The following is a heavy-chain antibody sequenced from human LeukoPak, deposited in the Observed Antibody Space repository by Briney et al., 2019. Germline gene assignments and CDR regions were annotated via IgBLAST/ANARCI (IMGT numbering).Heavy chain of an antibody. J-gene: IGHJ6*02. CDR1: GFIFIDYW. CDR2: INPDGTAT. Sequence: PGGSLRLSCEISGFIFIDYWMHWVRQVPGKGPVWVSRINPDGTATNYADSVKGRFIISRDNAKSTLYLQMNSLRVEDTAMYYCARSLPGLDVWGQGTTVTVSS. V-gene: IGHV3-74*01. CDR3: ARSLPGLDV.